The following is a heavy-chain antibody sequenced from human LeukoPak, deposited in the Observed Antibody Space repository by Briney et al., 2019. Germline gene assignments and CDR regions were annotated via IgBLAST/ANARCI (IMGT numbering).Heavy chain of an antibody. D-gene: IGHD3-22*01. J-gene: IGHJ4*02. Sequence: GESLKISCKGSGYSFTNYWIGWVRQIPRKGLEWIGIIYPGDSDTRYSPSFQGQVTISPDKSRSTAYLPWSSLKASDTAMYYCARHLDHYDSTGLDYWGQGTLVTVSS. V-gene: IGHV5-51*01. CDR1: GYSFTNYW. CDR2: IYPGDSDT. CDR3: ARHLDHYDSTGLDY.